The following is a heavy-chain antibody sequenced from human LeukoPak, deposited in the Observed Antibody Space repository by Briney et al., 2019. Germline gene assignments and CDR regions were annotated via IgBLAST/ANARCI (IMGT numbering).Heavy chain of an antibody. CDR3: ATSPVGGVIVPVDY. CDR2: INHSGST. D-gene: IGHD3-16*02. Sequence: SETLSLTCAVSGYSISSGYYWGWIRQPPGKGLEWIGEINHSGSTNYNPSLKSRVTISVDTSKNQFSLKLSSVTAADTAVYYCATSPVGGVIVPVDYWGQGTLVTVSS. CDR1: GYSISSGYY. J-gene: IGHJ4*02. V-gene: IGHV4-38-2*01.